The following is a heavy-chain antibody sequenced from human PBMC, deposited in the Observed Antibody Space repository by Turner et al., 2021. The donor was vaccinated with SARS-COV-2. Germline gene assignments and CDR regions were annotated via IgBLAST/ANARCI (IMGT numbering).Heavy chain of an antibody. CDR3: ARDGGGIVATMGTIDYYYYAMDV. CDR1: GFTFSSYA. D-gene: IGHD5-12*01. CDR2: ISYDGSNK. Sequence: VQLVESGGGVVQPGRSLRLSCAASGFTFSSYARHWVRQAPGKGVEWVAVISYDGSNKYYADSVKGRFNISRDNSKNTLYLQMNSLRAEDTAVYYCARDGGGIVATMGTIDYYYYAMDVWGQGTTVTVSS. J-gene: IGHJ6*02. V-gene: IGHV3-30-3*01.